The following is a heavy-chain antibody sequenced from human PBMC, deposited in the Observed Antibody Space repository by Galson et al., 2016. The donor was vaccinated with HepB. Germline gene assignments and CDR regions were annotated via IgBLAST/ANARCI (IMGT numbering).Heavy chain of an antibody. J-gene: IGHJ5*02. CDR3: ARAALGLDYYDNRLNWVDP. CDR2: VSYSGDT. Sequence: QPPGNGLEWLGYVSYSGDTNYNPSLKSRVTISVDTAQNRFSLKLSSVTAADTAVYYCARAALGLDYYDNRLNWVDPWGQGILVTVSS. V-gene: IGHV4-61*06. D-gene: IGHD3-22*01.